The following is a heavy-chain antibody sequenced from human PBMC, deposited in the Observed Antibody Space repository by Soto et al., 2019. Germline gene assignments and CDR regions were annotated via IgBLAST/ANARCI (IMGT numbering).Heavy chain of an antibody. J-gene: IGHJ6*02. V-gene: IGHV3-23*01. CDR2: IGGDAVTT. CDR3: ATALYSSTYDRGLDV. Sequence: EVQLLESGGGLVQPGGSLRLSCAASGFSFGSYSMTWVRQAPGNGLEWVSVIGGDAVTTYYADSVKGRFTVSRDNFKNTVHLQMNSTRAEDTAVYYCATALYSSTYDRGLDVWGQGTTVTVSS. CDR1: GFSFGSYS. D-gene: IGHD6-19*01.